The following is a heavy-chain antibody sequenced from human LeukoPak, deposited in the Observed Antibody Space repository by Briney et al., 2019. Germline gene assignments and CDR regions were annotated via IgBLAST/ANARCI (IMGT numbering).Heavy chain of an antibody. Sequence: GGSLRLSCAASGFTFSSFAMSWVRQAPGKGLEWVSTFSGSGGSTYYADSVKGRFSISRDNSKKTLYLQMNSLRAEDTAAYYCARSGLNRFDYWGQGTLVTVSS. J-gene: IGHJ4*02. D-gene: IGHD2-15*01. CDR1: GFTFSSFA. CDR2: FSGSGGST. V-gene: IGHV3-23*01. CDR3: ARSGLNRFDY.